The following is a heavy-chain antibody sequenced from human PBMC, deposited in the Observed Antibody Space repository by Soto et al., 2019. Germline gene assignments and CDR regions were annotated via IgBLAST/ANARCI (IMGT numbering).Heavy chain of an antibody. CDR2: IYTSGST. V-gene: IGHV4-4*07. D-gene: IGHD1-1*01. Sequence: QVQLQESGPGLVKPSETLSLTCTVSGGSISSYYWSWIRQPAGKGLEWIGRIYTSGSTNYNPSLRSRVTMSVDTSKTHFSLQLSSVTAADTAVYYCARDRPGPYSYGMDVGGQGTTVTVSS. CDR1: GGSISSYY. J-gene: IGHJ6*02. CDR3: ARDRPGPYSYGMDV.